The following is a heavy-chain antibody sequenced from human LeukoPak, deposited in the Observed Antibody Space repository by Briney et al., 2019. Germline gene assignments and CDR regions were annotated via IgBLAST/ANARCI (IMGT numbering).Heavy chain of an antibody. CDR3: ARDQDATMTLDY. J-gene: IGHJ4*02. CDR2: ISSSSSYI. Sequence: GGSLRLSCAASGFTFSSYSMNWVRQAPGKGREWVSSISSSSSYIYYADSVKGRFTISRDNAKNSLYLQMNSLRAEDTAVYYCARDQDATMTLDYWGQRTLVTVSS. CDR1: GFTFSSYS. V-gene: IGHV3-21*01. D-gene: IGHD4-17*01.